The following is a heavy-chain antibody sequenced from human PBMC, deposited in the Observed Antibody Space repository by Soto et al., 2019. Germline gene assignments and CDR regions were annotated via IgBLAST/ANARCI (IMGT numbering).Heavy chain of an antibody. J-gene: IGHJ4*02. D-gene: IGHD6-13*01. CDR1: GFTFSSYA. Sequence: EVQLLESGGGLVQPGGSLRLSCAASGFTFSSYAMSWVRQAPGKGLEWVSLISGSGGGTYYADSVKGRFTISRDNSKNTFYLPINALRAEDTAVESCAKHAAAAAADYLGQGTLVTVSS. CDR2: ISGSGGGT. V-gene: IGHV3-23*01. CDR3: AKHAAAAAADY.